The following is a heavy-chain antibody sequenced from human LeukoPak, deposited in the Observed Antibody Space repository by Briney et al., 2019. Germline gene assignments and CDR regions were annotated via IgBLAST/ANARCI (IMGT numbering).Heavy chain of an antibody. CDR3: ARDYYYDSSGYTPFDY. D-gene: IGHD3-22*01. V-gene: IGHV1-2*02. Sequence: GASVKVSCKASGYTFSGYYMHWVRQAPGQGLEWMGWINPNSGGTNYAQKFQGRVTMTRDTSISTAYMELSRLRSDDTAVYYCARDYYYDSSGYTPFDYRGQGMLVTVSS. J-gene: IGHJ4*02. CDR2: INPNSGGT. CDR1: GYTFSGYY.